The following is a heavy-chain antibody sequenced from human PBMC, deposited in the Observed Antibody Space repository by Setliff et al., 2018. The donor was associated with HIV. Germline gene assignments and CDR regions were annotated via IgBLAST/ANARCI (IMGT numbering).Heavy chain of an antibody. CDR1: GFTFSSYS. Sequence: GGSLRLSCAASGFTFSSYSMHWVRQAPGKGLEWVAVIWYDGSNKYYADSVKGRFTISRDNSKNTLYLQMNSLRAEDTAVYYCAKDKGQKYADYWGQGTMVTVSS. V-gene: IGHV3-30*02. CDR2: IWYDGSNK. D-gene: IGHD3-10*01. J-gene: IGHJ4*02. CDR3: AKDKGQKYADY.